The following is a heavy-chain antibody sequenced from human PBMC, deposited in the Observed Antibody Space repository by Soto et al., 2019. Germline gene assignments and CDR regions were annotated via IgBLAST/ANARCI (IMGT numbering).Heavy chain of an antibody. CDR3: AKDRQFRSYYESAGHYNN. CDR2: ISGSGAIT. J-gene: IGHJ4*02. D-gene: IGHD3-9*01. CDR1: GFTFKNYD. Sequence: EVQLLESGGGLVQPGGSLRLSCVASGFTFKNYDMRWVRQAPGKGLDWVSGISGSGAITYYADSVRGRFPISRDNSKNTLYLQLKSLRDEDTSIYYCAKDRQFRSYYESAGHYNNWGQGTLVTVSS. V-gene: IGHV3-23*01.